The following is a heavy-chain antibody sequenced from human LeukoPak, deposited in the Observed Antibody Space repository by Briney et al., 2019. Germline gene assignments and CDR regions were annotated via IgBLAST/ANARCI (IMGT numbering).Heavy chain of an antibody. CDR1: GLTFSSYA. V-gene: IGHV3-30-3*01. Sequence: GGSLRLSCAASGLTFSSYAMHWVRQAPGKGLEWVAVISYDGSNKYYADSVKGRFTISRDNSKNTLYLQMNSLRAEDTAVYYCARVGSTLPFDYWGQGTLVTVSS. CDR2: ISYDGSNK. J-gene: IGHJ4*02. CDR3: ARVGSTLPFDY. D-gene: IGHD1-26*01.